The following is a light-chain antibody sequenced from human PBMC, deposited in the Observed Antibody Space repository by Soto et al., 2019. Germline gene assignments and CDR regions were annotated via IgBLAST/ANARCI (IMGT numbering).Light chain of an antibody. CDR2: GAS. CDR1: QSVAGNS. J-gene: IGKJ3*01. Sequence: PGERATLSCRASQSVAGNSLAWYQHKPGQAPRLLIYGASTRATGIPHRFSGSGSGTDFTLTISRLEPEDSAVFYCQQYGTSPRTFGPGTKVEIK. V-gene: IGKV3-20*01. CDR3: QQYGTSPRT.